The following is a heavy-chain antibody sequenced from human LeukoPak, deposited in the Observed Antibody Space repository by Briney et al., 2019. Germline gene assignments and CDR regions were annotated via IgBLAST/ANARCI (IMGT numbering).Heavy chain of an antibody. Sequence: SETLSLTCAVYGGSFSGYYWSWIRQPPGKGLEWIGEINHSGSTNYNPSLKSRVTISVDTSKNQFSLKLSSVTAADTAVYYCARARTTTGATAPYYYYGMDVWGQGTTVTVSS. J-gene: IGHJ6*02. CDR2: INHSGST. CDR1: GGSFSGYY. V-gene: IGHV4-34*01. CDR3: ARARTTTGATAPYYYYGMDV. D-gene: IGHD1-1*01.